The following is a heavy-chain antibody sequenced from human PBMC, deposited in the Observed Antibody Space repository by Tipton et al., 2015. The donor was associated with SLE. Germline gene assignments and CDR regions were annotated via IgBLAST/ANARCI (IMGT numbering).Heavy chain of an antibody. V-gene: IGHV3-33*08. CDR3: ASQLTILDAFDI. CDR1: GYTFPTYA. CDR2: IWYDGSNK. Sequence: SLRLSCAASGYTFPTYAMHWVRQAPGKGLEWVAVIWYDGSNKYYADSVKGRFTISRDNSKNTLYLQMNSLRAEDTAVYYCASQLTILDAFDIWGQGTMVTVSS. D-gene: IGHD1-1*01. J-gene: IGHJ3*02.